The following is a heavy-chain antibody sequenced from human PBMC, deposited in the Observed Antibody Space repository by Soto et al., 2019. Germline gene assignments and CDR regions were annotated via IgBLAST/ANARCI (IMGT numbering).Heavy chain of an antibody. V-gene: IGHV2-5*02. CDR2: IYWDDDK. CDR1: GFSFNTSGVG. D-gene: IGHD1-26*01. Sequence: QITLKESGPTLVKPTQTLTLTCTFSGFSFNTSGVGVGWFRQPPGKAPEWLAVIYWDDDKSYSPSLKSRLTITKDTSKNPVVLTMTNMDPVDTATYYCAHRLGTRLTQGGAVDVWGQGTMVTVSS. CDR3: AHRLGTRLTQGGAVDV. J-gene: IGHJ3*01.